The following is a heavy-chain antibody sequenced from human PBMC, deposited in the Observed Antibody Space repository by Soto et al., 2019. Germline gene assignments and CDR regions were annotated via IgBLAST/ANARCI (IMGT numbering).Heavy chain of an antibody. CDR2: ISAYNGNT. V-gene: IGHV1-18*01. CDR3: SRAYYDFWSGYHVPPPMDY. Sequence: QVQLVQSGADVKKPGASVKVSCKASGYTFTNYGISWVRQAPGQGLEWMGWISAYNGNTNDAQKLQGRLTLTTDTSPSTAYMEHRSLTSDDTAMYYFSRAYYDFWSGYHVPPPMDYWGQGTLVTVSS. D-gene: IGHD3-3*01. CDR1: GYTFTNYG. J-gene: IGHJ4*02.